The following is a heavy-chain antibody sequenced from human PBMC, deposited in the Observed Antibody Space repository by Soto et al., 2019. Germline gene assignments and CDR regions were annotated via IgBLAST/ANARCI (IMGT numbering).Heavy chain of an antibody. J-gene: IGHJ6*03. Sequence: EVQLVESGGGLVQPGGSLRLSCAASGFTVSSNYMSWVRQAPGKGLEWVSVIYSGGSTYYADAVKGRFTISRDNSKNTLDLQMNSLRAEDTAVYYCERDTGWVRGVIQDSYYYYSMDVWGKGTTVTVSS. CDR2: IYSGGST. CDR1: GFTVSSNY. D-gene: IGHD3-10*01. V-gene: IGHV3-66*01. CDR3: ERDTGWVRGVIQDSYYYYSMDV.